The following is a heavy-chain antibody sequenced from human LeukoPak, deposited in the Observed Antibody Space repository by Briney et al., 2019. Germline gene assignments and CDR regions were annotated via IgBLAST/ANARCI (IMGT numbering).Heavy chain of an antibody. CDR3: SKEAGDS. J-gene: IGHJ4*02. Sequence: PGGPLRLSCAASGFTFSSYWMSWVRQAPGKGLEWLGFIRSKAYGGTTEYAASVKGRFTISRDDSSSIAYLQMTSLKTEDTAVYYCSKEAGDSWGQGTLVTVSS. CDR2: IRSKAYGGTT. V-gene: IGHV3-49*04. CDR1: GFTFSSYW.